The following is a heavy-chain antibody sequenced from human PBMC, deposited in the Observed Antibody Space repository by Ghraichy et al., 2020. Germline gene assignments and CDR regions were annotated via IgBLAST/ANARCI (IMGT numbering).Heavy chain of an antibody. CDR3: AMGKLPPYYFDY. V-gene: IGHV1-69*13. J-gene: IGHJ4*02. CDR1: GGTFSSYA. CDR2: IIPIFGTA. Sequence: SVKVSCKASGGTFSSYAISWVRQAPGQGLEWMGGIIPIFGTANYAQKFQGRVTITADESTSTAYMELSSLRSEDTAVYYCAMGKLPPYYFDYWGQGTLVTVSS. D-gene: IGHD7-27*01.